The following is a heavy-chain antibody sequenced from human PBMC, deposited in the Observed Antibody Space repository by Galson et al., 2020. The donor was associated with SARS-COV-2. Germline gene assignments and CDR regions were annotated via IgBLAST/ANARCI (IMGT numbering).Heavy chain of an antibody. CDR3: ARGMIETGAYYYYGMDL. CDR2: LHTNGDTT. J-gene: IGHJ6*02. CDR1: GFTFGHYA. D-gene: IGHD3-22*01. Sequence: GGSLRLSCAPSGFTFGHYAMNWVRQPPGKGLEWVSGLHTNGDTTDYAGSVRGRFTISRDHAKNSPYLQRNSLRAEDTALYFCARGMIETGAYYYYGMDLWGQGATVTVSS. V-gene: IGHV3-20*04.